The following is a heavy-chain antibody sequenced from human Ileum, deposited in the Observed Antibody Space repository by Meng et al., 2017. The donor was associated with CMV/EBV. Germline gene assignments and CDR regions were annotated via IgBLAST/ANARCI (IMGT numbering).Heavy chain of an antibody. CDR3: VRESWYFDF. J-gene: IGHJ4*02. V-gene: IGHV1-18*01. CDR1: GYTFPKYG. Sequence: QIQLVQSGPEMQKPGASVQVSCKASGYTFPKYGISWMRQAPGQGLEWMGWIYPQDGGTYFAQKFQDRVTLTRDTSITTAYMELSGLTSDDTAIYYCVRESWYFDFWGEGTLVTVSS. D-gene: IGHD6-13*01. CDR2: IYPQDGGT.